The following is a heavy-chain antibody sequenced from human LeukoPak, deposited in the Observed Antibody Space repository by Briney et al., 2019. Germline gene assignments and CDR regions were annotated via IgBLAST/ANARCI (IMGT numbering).Heavy chain of an antibody. CDR2: ISSSSSYI. Sequence: GGFLRLSCAASGFTFSSYSMNWVRQAPGKGLEWVSSISSSSSYIYYADSVKGRFTISRDNAKNSLYLQMNSLRAEDTAVYYCARIFYYDSSGLNFDYWGQGTLVTVSS. D-gene: IGHD3-22*01. CDR1: GFTFSSYS. V-gene: IGHV3-21*01. CDR3: ARIFYYDSSGLNFDY. J-gene: IGHJ4*02.